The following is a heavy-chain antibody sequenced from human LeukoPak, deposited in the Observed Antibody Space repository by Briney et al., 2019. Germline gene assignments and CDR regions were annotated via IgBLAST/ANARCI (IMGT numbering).Heavy chain of an antibody. Sequence: GSLRLSCAASGFTFSTYGMHWVRQAPGKGLGWVAFIGHDATKIYYADSVQGRFTISRDNSKNTLYLEMNSLSGEDTALYYCAKDHVTWGNRYFDHWGQGTLGTVSS. CDR1: GFTFSTYG. CDR3: AKDHVTWGNRYFDH. CDR2: IGHDATKI. V-gene: IGHV3-30*02. J-gene: IGHJ4*02. D-gene: IGHD3-16*01.